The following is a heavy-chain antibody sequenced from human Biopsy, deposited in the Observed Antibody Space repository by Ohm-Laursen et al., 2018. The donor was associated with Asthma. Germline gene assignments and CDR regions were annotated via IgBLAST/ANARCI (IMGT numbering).Heavy chain of an antibody. V-gene: IGHV3-9*01. Sequence: SLRLSCAASGFTFDDYAMHWVRHAPGKGLEWVSGISWNSGSIGYADSVKGRFTISRDNAKNSLYLQMNSLRAEDTALYYCAKGEWELLGANFDYWGQGTLVTVSS. CDR3: AKGEWELLGANFDY. J-gene: IGHJ4*02. D-gene: IGHD1-26*01. CDR2: ISWNSGSI. CDR1: GFTFDDYA.